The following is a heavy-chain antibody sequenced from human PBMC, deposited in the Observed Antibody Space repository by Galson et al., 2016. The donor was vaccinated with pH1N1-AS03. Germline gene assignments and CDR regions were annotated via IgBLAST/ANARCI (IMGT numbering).Heavy chain of an antibody. D-gene: IGHD3-16*01. CDR1: GGSINSGDYY. Sequence: TLSLTCTVSGGSINSGDYYWSWVRQPPGKGLEWIGYLIYTGGTWYNPSLKSRVIISVDTSNNKFSLNLTSVSAADTATYYCATDRFGEPTTWGQGTLIIVS. CDR2: LIYTGGT. CDR3: ATDRFGEPTT. J-gene: IGHJ5*02. V-gene: IGHV4-30-4*01.